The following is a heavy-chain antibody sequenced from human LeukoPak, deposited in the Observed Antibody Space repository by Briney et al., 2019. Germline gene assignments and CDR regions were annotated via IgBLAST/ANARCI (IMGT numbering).Heavy chain of an antibody. Sequence: GGSLRLACEASGFTFSSYWMSWVRRAPGKGLEWVANIKTDGSEKYYVDSVKGRFTISRDNAKNSLYLQMNSLRAEDTAVYYCARDYTGYFPWGQGTLVIVSS. V-gene: IGHV3-7*03. CDR1: GFTFSSYW. CDR2: IKTDGSEK. J-gene: IGHJ5*02. D-gene: IGHD3-9*01. CDR3: ARDYTGYFP.